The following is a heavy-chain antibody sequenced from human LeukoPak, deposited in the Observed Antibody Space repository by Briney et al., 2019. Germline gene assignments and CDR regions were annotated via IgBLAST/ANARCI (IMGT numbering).Heavy chain of an antibody. Sequence: GGSLRLSCVASGFTFSDYSMNWVRQAPGKGLEWVSYISRGRPNIHYAQSVKGRFTISRDNAKNSLYLQMNSLRDEDTAVYYCVRDPEALDYWGQGTLVTVSS. CDR3: VRDPEALDY. CDR2: ISRGRPNI. CDR1: GFTFSDYS. J-gene: IGHJ4*02. V-gene: IGHV3-48*02.